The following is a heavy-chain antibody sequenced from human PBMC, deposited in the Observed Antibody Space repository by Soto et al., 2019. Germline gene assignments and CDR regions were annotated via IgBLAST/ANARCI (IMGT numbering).Heavy chain of an antibody. CDR3: AASDSSSWQHDY. D-gene: IGHD6-13*01. CDR2: IIPIFETA. J-gene: IGHJ4*02. Sequence: QVKLVQSGAELKKPGSSVRVSCKISGDSFSSYAISWVRQAPGEGLEGVGGIIPIFETANYAQKFQGRVTITAVESTTTASMEVTRLRPEDTAIFYCAASDSSSWQHDYWGQGTLITVSS. V-gene: IGHV1-69*01. CDR1: GDSFSSYA.